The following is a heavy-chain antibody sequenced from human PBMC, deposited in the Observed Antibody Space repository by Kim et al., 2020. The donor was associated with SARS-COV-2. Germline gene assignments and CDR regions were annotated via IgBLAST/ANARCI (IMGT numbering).Heavy chain of an antibody. J-gene: IGHJ4*02. CDR1: GFTFSAYS. CDR2: ISYDGTKK. CDR3: ARAWDNMIRGVLV. D-gene: IGHD3-10*01. Sequence: GGSLRLSCTASGFTFSAYSMHWVRQAPGKGLEWVAFISYDGTKKFYTESAEGRFIISRDSPKNTLYQQMDGLRSDDTAVYYCARAWDNMIRGVLVWGQGTLVSVSS. V-gene: IGHV3-30*04.